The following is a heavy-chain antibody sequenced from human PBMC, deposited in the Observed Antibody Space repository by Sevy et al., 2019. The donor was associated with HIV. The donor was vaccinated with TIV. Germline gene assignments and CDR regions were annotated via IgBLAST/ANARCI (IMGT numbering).Heavy chain of an antibody. Sequence: GGSLRLSCAASGFTFNMYWMTWVRQAPGKGLEWVANIKEDGSERNYLDSVKGRFTISRDNAKESLYLQINSLRAEDTAVYYCARHCSGGICCSLLPHYYYGMDVWGQGTTVTVSS. CDR2: IKEDGSER. J-gene: IGHJ6*02. V-gene: IGHV3-7*01. D-gene: IGHD2-15*01. CDR3: ARHCSGGICCSLLPHYYYGMDV. CDR1: GFTFNMYW.